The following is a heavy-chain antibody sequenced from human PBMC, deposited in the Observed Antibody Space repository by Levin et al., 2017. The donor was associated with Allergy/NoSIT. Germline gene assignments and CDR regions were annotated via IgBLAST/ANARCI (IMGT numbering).Heavy chain of an antibody. Sequence: PSQTLSLTCAVYGGSFSGYYWSWIRQPPGKGLEWIGEINHSGSTNYNPSLKSRVTISVDTSKNQFSLKLSSVTAADTAVYYCARGLYSSSWGVWTYWGQGTLVTVSS. CDR3: ARGLYSSSWGVWTY. D-gene: IGHD6-13*01. CDR1: GGSFSGYY. V-gene: IGHV4-34*01. CDR2: INHSGST. J-gene: IGHJ4*02.